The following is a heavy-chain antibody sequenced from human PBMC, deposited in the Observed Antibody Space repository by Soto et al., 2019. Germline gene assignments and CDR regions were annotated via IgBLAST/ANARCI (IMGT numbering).Heavy chain of an antibody. CDR2: IYPGDSDT. J-gene: IGHJ6*02. D-gene: IGHD2-2*01. CDR1: GYSFTSYW. CDR3: AISLYCISTSGYALSDYYYGMDV. Sequence: PGESLKISCKGSGYSFTSYWIGWVRQMPGKGLEWMGIIYPGDSDTRYSPSFQGQVTISADKSISTAYLQWSSLKASDTSMYYCAISLYCISTSGYALSDYYYGMDVWGQGTTVTVSS. V-gene: IGHV5-51*01.